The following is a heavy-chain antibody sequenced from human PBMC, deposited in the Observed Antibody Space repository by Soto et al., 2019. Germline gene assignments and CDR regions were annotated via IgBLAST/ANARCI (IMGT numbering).Heavy chain of an antibody. CDR2: IYYIGST. J-gene: IGHJ6*02. Sequence: SETLSLTCTVSGGSISSGGYYWNWIRQHPGKGLEWIGYIYYIGSTYYNPSLKSRVTISVDTSKNQFSLKLSSVTAADTAVYYCARDQVLGGYDLYYYYGMDVWGQGTTVTVSS. CDR3: ARDQVLGGYDLYYYYGMDV. CDR1: GGSISSGGYY. D-gene: IGHD5-12*01. V-gene: IGHV4-31*03.